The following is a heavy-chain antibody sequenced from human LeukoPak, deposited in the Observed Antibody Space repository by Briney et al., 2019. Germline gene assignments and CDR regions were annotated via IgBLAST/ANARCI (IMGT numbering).Heavy chain of an antibody. CDR2: IDPSDSYT. J-gene: IGHJ4*02. V-gene: IGHV5-10-1*01. D-gene: IGHD3-10*01. CDR3: ARSSRFGELLPDY. Sequence: GESLKISCKGSGYSFTSYWYSWVRQMPGKGLGWMGRIDPSDSYTNYSPSFQGHVTISADKSISTAYLQWSSLKASDTAMYYCARSSRFGELLPDYWGQGTLVTVSS. CDR1: GYSFTSYW.